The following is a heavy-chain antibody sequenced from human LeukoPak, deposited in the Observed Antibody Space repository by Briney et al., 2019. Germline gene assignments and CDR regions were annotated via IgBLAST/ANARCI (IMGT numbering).Heavy chain of an antibody. CDR1: GGTFSSYA. J-gene: IGHJ4*02. V-gene: IGHV1-69*05. D-gene: IGHD2-15*01. CDR2: IIPIFGTA. CDR3: AGLGYCSGGSCVREFDY. Sequence: GASVKVSCKASGGTFSSYAISWVRQAPGQGLEWMGGIIPIFGTANYAQKFQGRVTITTDESTGTAYMELSSLRSEDTAVYYCAGLGYCSGGSCVREFDYWGQGTLVTVSS.